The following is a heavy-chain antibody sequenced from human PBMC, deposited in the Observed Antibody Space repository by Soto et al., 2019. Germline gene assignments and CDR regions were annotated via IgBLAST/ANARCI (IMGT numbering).Heavy chain of an antibody. J-gene: IGHJ4*02. CDR3: ARAWFRSTQTFYY. Sequence: QVHLQQWGAGLLKPSETLSLTCALSVGSFSGYYWSWIRQSPGKGLECIGEINPSGSTNYNPSLKTRVTISTDTSKNHFYLKLASVTAAVTAMYYCARAWFRSTQTFYYWGQGTLVTVFS. CDR1: VGSFSGYY. D-gene: IGHD2-2*01. V-gene: IGHV4-34*02. CDR2: INPSGST.